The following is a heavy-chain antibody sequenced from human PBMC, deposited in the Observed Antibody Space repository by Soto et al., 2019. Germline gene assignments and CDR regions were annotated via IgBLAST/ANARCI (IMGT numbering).Heavy chain of an antibody. D-gene: IGHD2-2*01. V-gene: IGHV3-33*01. CDR2: IWYDGSNR. CDR3: ARAYCNSISRPNHNWFDP. Sequence: GGSPILSCAGSGFRFSSYGMHWVRQAPGKGLEWVAVIWYDGSNRFYADSVKGRFTIFRDNSKDTLFLQMDSLRAEDTAVYYCARAYCNSISRPNHNWFDPWGQGTLVTVSS. CDR1: GFRFSSYG. J-gene: IGHJ5*02.